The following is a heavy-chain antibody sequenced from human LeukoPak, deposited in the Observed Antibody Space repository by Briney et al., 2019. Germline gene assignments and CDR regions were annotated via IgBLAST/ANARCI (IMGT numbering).Heavy chain of an antibody. D-gene: IGHD4-17*01. CDR3: AKEAPAGDYVDY. CDR2: ISWNSGSI. Sequence: GGSLRLSCAASGFTFDDYAMHWVRQAPGKGLEWVPGISWNSGSIGYADSVKGRFTISRDNSKNTLYLQMNTLRAEDTAVYYCAKEAPAGDYVDYWGQGTLVTVSS. CDR1: GFTFDDYA. V-gene: IGHV3-9*01. J-gene: IGHJ4*02.